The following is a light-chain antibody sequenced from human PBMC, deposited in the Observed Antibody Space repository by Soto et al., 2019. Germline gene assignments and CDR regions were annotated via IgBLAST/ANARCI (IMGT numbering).Light chain of an antibody. J-gene: IGKJ2*01. CDR3: QHYNNWTPYP. CDR1: QSVSSN. Sequence: EIVMTQSPATLSVSPGERATLSCRASQSVSSNLAWYQQKPGQAPRLLIYGASTRATGIPARFSGSGSGTEFTLTISSLQSEDFAVYYCQHYNNWTPYPFGQGTQLEIK. V-gene: IGKV3-15*01. CDR2: GAS.